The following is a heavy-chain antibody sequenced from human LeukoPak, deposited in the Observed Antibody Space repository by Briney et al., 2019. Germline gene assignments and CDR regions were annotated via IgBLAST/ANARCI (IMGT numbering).Heavy chain of an antibody. J-gene: IGHJ4*02. CDR3: ARVRYSSGWYPSDS. D-gene: IGHD6-19*01. V-gene: IGHV4-59*01. CDR1: GGSMNFYY. CDR2: IYYSGST. Sequence: PSETLSLTCTVSGGSMNFYYWNWIRQPPGKGLEWIGYIYYSGSTNYNPSLKSRVTVSVDTSKNQLSLKLNSVTAADTAVYYCARVRYSSGWYPSDSWGQGTLVTVSS.